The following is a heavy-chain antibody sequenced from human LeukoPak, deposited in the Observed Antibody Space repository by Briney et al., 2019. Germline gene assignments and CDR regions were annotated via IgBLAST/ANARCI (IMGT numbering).Heavy chain of an antibody. CDR3: ARDRNIAVAGTITRDAYYFDY. D-gene: IGHD6-19*01. CDR2: TYYRSEWYD. CDR1: GDSVSSNSAA. V-gene: IGHV6-1*01. J-gene: IGHJ4*02. Sequence: SQTLSLTCAISGDSVSSNSAAWNWIRQSPSRGLEWLGRTYYRSEWYDDYAVSVKSRITINPDTSKNQFSLQLNSVTPEDTAVYYCARDRNIAVAGTITRDAYYFDYWGQGTLVTVSS.